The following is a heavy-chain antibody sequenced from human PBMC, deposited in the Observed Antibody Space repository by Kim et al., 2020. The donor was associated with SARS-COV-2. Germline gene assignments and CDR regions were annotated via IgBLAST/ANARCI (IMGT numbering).Heavy chain of an antibody. J-gene: IGHJ6*02. V-gene: IGHV4-59*13. CDR2: IYYSGST. CDR3: ARESAAAAGNDYYYYGMDV. D-gene: IGHD6-13*01. Sequence: SETLSLTCTVSGGSISSYYWSWIRQPPGKGLEWIGYIYYSGSTNYNPSLKSRVTISVDTSKNQFSLKLSSVTAADTAVYYCARESAAAAGNDYYYYGMDVWGQGTTVTVSS. CDR1: GGSISSYY.